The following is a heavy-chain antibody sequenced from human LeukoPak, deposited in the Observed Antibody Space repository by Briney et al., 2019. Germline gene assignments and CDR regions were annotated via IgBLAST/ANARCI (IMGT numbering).Heavy chain of an antibody. CDR3: ARDGFSSSWYGRALDY. V-gene: IGHV3-33*01. CDR1: GFSSYG. CDR2: IWYDESNK. Sequence: GRSLRLSCAASGFSSYGMHWVRQAPGQGLGWVAVIWYDESNKYYADSVKGRFTISRDNSRNTLYLQMNSLRAEDTAVYYCARDGFSSSWYGRALDYWGQGTLVTVSS. J-gene: IGHJ4*02. D-gene: IGHD6-13*01.